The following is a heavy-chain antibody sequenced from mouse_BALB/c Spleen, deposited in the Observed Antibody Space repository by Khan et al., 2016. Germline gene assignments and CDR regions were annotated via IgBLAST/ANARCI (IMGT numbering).Heavy chain of an antibody. CDR1: FLTPLNYW. V-gene: IGHV6-6*02. Sequence: EVKLEVSGGGLVQPGGSMPLPCGSAFLTPLNYWMNWVRQSPEKGLEWVAEIRLKSDDYVTHYAESVKGRGTISRDESKSSVYLQMNNLRAEDTGIYYCWILLWGQGTTLTVSS. CDR3: WILL. J-gene: IGHJ2*01. CDR2: IRLKSDDYVT.